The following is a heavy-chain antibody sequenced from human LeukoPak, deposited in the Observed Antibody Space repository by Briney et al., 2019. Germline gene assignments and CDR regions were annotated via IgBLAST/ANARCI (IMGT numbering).Heavy chain of an antibody. Sequence: ASVKVSCKASGYRFTSYGISWVRQAPGQGLEWMGWISAYNGNTNYAQKFQGRVTMTTETSTSTAYMELRSLRSDDTAVYYCARDTSGRYNWNDWGQGTPVTVSS. CDR1: GYRFTSYG. J-gene: IGHJ4*02. V-gene: IGHV1-18*01. CDR2: ISAYNGNT. CDR3: ARDTSGRYNWND. D-gene: IGHD1-20*01.